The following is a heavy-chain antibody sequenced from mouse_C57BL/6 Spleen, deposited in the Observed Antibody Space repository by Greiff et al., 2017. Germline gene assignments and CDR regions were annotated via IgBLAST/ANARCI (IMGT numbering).Heavy chain of an antibody. CDR3: ARSSSLDY. Sequence: DVKLVESEGGLVQPGSSMKLSCTASGFTFSDYYMAWVRQVPEKGLEWVANINYDGSSTYYLDSLKSRFIISRDNAKNILYLQMSSLKSEDTATYYCARSSSLDYWGQGTTLTVSS. D-gene: IGHD1-1*01. J-gene: IGHJ2*01. V-gene: IGHV5-16*01. CDR2: INYDGSST. CDR1: GFTFSDYY.